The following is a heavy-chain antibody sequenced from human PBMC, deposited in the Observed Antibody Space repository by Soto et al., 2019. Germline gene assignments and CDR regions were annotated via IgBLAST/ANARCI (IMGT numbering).Heavy chain of an antibody. CDR1: GFTFSSYA. CDR3: ARDLIAAAGLFDY. J-gene: IGHJ4*02. D-gene: IGHD6-13*01. Sequence: GGSLRLSCAASGFTFSSYAMHWVCQAPGKGLEWVAVISYDGSNKYYADSVKGRFTISRDNSKNTLYLQMNSLRAEDTAVYYCARDLIAAAGLFDYWGQGTLVTVSS. CDR2: ISYDGSNK. V-gene: IGHV3-30-3*01.